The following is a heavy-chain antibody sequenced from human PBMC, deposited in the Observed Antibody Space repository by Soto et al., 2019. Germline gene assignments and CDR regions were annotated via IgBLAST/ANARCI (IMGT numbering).Heavy chain of an antibody. Sequence: GASVKVSCKASGGTFSSYAISWVRQAPGQGLERMGGIIPIFGTANYAQKFQGRVTITADESTSTAYMELSSLRSEDTAVYYCARAYPYYYGSGSYRWTYYYYGMDVWGQGTTVTSP. J-gene: IGHJ6*02. CDR1: GGTFSSYA. CDR3: ARAYPYYYGSGSYRWTYYYYGMDV. V-gene: IGHV1-69*13. CDR2: IIPIFGTA. D-gene: IGHD3-10*01.